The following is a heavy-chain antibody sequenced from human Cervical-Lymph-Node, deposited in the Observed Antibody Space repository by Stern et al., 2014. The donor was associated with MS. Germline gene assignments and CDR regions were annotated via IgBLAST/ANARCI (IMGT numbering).Heavy chain of an antibody. J-gene: IGHJ3*02. V-gene: IGHV1-8*01. D-gene: IGHD1/OR15-1a*01. CDR2: INPNSAAT. CDR1: GYPFTGYD. CDR3: ARRKTGWTGTTLFDVFDT. Sequence: QDQLVQSGAEVKKPGASVKVACKASGYPFTGYDITWVRQATGQGLEWMGWINPNSAATGNAQKFQGRVSMARDTSTDTVYMELNSLASEDTGVYYCARRKTGWTGTTLFDVFDTWGQGTVVTVSS.